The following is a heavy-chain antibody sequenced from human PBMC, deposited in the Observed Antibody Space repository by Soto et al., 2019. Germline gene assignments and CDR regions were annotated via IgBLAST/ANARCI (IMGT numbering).Heavy chain of an antibody. CDR3: ARDRWFDP. Sequence: SETLSLTCTVSGGSVSSGSHYWSWIRQPPGKGLEWIGYIYYSGSTNYSPSLKSRVTISADTSKNQFSLKLSSVTAADTAVYYCARDRWFDPWGQGTLVTVSS. CDR2: IYYSGST. V-gene: IGHV4-61*01. J-gene: IGHJ5*02. CDR1: GGSVSSGSHY.